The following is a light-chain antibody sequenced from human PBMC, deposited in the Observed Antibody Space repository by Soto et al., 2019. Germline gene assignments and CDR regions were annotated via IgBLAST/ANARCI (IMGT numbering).Light chain of an antibody. CDR2: GAS. Sequence: EIVLTQSPATLSLSPGERATLSCRASQSISRYLAWYQQKPGQGPRLLIYGASSRATGTPDRFSGSGSGTDLTLTINRLEPEDFALYYCQQYGSSPPTFGQGTEVDIK. V-gene: IGKV3-20*01. J-gene: IGKJ1*01. CDR3: QQYGSSPPT. CDR1: QSISRY.